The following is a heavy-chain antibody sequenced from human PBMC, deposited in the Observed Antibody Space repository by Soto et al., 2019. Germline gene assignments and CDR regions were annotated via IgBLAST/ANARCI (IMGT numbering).Heavy chain of an antibody. CDR1: GFTFSSYA. CDR2: ISYDGSNK. D-gene: IGHD6-19*01. J-gene: IGHJ6*02. Sequence: GWSLRLSCAASGFTFSSYAMHWVRQAPGKGLEWVAVISYDGSNKYYADSVKGRFTISRDNSKNTLYLQMNSLRAEDTAVYYCARDYTKWLVRDGMDVWGQGTTVTVSS. CDR3: ARDYTKWLVRDGMDV. V-gene: IGHV3-30-3*01.